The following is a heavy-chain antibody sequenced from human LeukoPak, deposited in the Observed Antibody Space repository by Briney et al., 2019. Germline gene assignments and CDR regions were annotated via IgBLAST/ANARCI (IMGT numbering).Heavy chain of an antibody. Sequence: PGGSLRLSCAASGFTFSSYGMHWVRQAPGKGLEGGAVISYDGSNKYYADSVKGRFTISRDNSKNTLYLQMNSLRAEDTAVYYCAKTMKYYYYGMDVWGQGTTVTVSS. J-gene: IGHJ6*02. CDR2: ISYDGSNK. V-gene: IGHV3-30*18. CDR3: AKTMKYYYYGMDV. D-gene: IGHD3-22*01. CDR1: GFTFSSYG.